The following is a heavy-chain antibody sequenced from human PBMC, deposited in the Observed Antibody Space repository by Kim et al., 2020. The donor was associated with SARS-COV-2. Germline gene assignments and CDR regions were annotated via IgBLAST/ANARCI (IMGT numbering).Heavy chain of an antibody. V-gene: IGHV6-1*01. J-gene: IGHJ4*02. Sequence: AVSVKSRITINPDTSKNQFSLQLNSVTPEDTAVYYCAREEQWLVSSVFDYWGQGTLVTVSS. CDR3: AREEQWLVSSVFDY. D-gene: IGHD6-19*01.